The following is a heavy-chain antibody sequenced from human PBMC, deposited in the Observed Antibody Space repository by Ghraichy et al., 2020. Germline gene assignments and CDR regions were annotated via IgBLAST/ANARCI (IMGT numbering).Heavy chain of an antibody. J-gene: IGHJ6*03. V-gene: IGHV4-30-2*01. Sequence: LRLSCAVSGGSISSGGYSWSWIRQPPGKGLEWIGYIYHSGSTYYNPSLKSRVTISVDRSKNQFSLKLSSVTAADTAVYYCARAMVWGVSRDYYYYMDVWGKGTTVTVSS. CDR2: IYHSGST. CDR3: ARAMVWGVSRDYYYYMDV. CDR1: GGSISSGGYS. D-gene: IGHD3-10*01.